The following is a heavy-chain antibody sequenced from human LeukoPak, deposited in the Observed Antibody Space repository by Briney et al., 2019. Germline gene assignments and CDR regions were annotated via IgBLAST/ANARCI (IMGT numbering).Heavy chain of an antibody. D-gene: IGHD4-17*01. Sequence: ASVKVSCKASGYTFTSYDINWVRQATGQGLEWMGWMNPNSGNTGYAQKFQGRVTMTRDTSTSTVYMELSSLRSEDTAVYYCARDLRWPVTTLFDYWGQGTLVTVSS. CDR3: ARDLRWPVTTLFDY. V-gene: IGHV1-8*02. CDR2: MNPNSGNT. J-gene: IGHJ4*02. CDR1: GYTFTSYD.